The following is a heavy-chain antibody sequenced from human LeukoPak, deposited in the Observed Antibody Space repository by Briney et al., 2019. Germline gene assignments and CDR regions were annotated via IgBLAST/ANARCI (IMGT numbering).Heavy chain of an antibody. Sequence: PSETLSLTCTVSGGSISSYYWSWIRQPPGKGLEWIGYIYYSGSTNYNPSLKSRVTISVDTSKKQFSLKLSSVTAADTAVYYCAGSSSIAARYFDYWGQGTLVTVSS. CDR1: GGSISSYY. J-gene: IGHJ4*02. D-gene: IGHD6-6*01. CDR2: IYYSGST. V-gene: IGHV4-59*01. CDR3: AGSSSIAARYFDY.